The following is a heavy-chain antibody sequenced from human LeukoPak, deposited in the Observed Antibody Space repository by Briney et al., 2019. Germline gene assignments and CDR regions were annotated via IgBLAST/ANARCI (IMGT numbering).Heavy chain of an antibody. CDR3: ARDDGMVYVKFVDY. Sequence: ASVKVSCKAYGYTFNSYGINWVRQAPGQGLEWMGGISVDNGNTNHAQKVQGRVTMTTDTSTGTVYMELRSLRSDDRAVYYCARDDGMVYVKFVDYWGQGTLVTVSS. CDR1: GYTFNSYG. D-gene: IGHD2-8*01. J-gene: IGHJ4*02. CDR2: ISVDNGNT. V-gene: IGHV1-18*01.